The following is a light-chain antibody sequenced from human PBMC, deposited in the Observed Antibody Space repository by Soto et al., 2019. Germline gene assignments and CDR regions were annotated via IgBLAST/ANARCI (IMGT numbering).Light chain of an antibody. J-gene: IGKJ1*01. V-gene: IGKV1-5*03. CDR1: QSIDNW. CDR3: QQYNNYSWT. Sequence: DIQMTQSPSTLSASVGDRVTITCRASQSIDNWLAWYQRRPGKAPKLLIYKASSLDSGVPSRFSGSGSGTEFTLTISSLQPDDFATYYCQQYNNYSWTFGQGTRVDI. CDR2: KAS.